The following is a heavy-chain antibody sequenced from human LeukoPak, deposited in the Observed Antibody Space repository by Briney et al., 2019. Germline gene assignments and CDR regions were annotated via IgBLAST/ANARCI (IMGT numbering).Heavy chain of an antibody. V-gene: IGHV1-8*03. CDR1: GYTFTSYD. CDR2: MNPNSGNT. D-gene: IGHD6-13*01. J-gene: IGHJ3*02. Sequence: GASVKVSCKASGYTFTSYDINWVRQATGQGLEWMGWMNPNSGNTGYAQKFQGRVTITRNTSISTAYMELSSLRSEDTAVYYCAGSSRIAAAGDDAFDIWGQGTMVTVSS. CDR3: AGSSRIAAAGDDAFDI.